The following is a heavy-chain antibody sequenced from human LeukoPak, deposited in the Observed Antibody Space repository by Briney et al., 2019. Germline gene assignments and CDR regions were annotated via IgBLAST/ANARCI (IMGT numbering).Heavy chain of an antibody. D-gene: IGHD6-6*01. J-gene: IGHJ4*02. V-gene: IGHV4-34*01. CDR1: GGSFSGYY. CDR3: ARLPGIAARPPFDY. CDR2: INHSGST. Sequence: SETLSLTCAVYGGSFSGYYWSWIRQPPRKGLEWIGEINHSGSTNYNPSLKSRVTISVDTSKNQFSLKLSSVTAADTAVYYCARLPGIAARPPFDYWGQGTLVTVSS.